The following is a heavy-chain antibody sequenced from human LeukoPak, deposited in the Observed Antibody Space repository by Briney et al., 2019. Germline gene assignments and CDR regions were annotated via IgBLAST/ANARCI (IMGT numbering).Heavy chain of an antibody. CDR2: IIPILGIA. V-gene: IGHV1-69*04. D-gene: IGHD5-24*01. CDR1: GGTFSSYA. Sequence: GASVKVSCKASGGTFSSYAISWVRQAPGQGLEWMGRIIPILGIANYAQKFQGRVTITADKSTSTAYVELSSLRSEDTAVYYCARDPKRWLQQDVFDYWGQGTLVTVSS. J-gene: IGHJ4*02. CDR3: ARDPKRWLQQDVFDY.